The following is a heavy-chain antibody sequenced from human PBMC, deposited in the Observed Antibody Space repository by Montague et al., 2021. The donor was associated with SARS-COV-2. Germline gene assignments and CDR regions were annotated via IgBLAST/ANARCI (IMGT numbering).Heavy chain of an antibody. D-gene: IGHD1-26*01. V-gene: IGHV4-39*01. CDR2: SYYSGGT. CDR3: VEIVGAADY. Sequence: SETLSLTCTVSGGSISSSSYYWGWIRQPPGKEREWIGSSYYSGGTYYNLSLKSRVTRSVDTSKNQFSLKLSSVTAADTAVYYCVEIVGAADYWGQGTLVTVSS. CDR1: GGSISSSSYY. J-gene: IGHJ4*02.